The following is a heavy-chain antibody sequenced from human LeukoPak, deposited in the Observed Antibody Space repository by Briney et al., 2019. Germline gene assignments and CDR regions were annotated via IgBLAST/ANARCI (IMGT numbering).Heavy chain of an antibody. CDR3: ARLISGYSLFDY. D-gene: IGHD5-18*01. J-gene: IGHJ4*02. Sequence: GESLKISCKGSGYTFTNYWIGWVRQMPGKGLEWMGSIYPSDSDTKYSPSFQGQVTISADKSITTAYLQWSSRKASGSAMYYCARLISGYSLFDYWGQGTLVTVSS. V-gene: IGHV5-51*01. CDR1: GYTFTNYW. CDR2: IYPSDSDT.